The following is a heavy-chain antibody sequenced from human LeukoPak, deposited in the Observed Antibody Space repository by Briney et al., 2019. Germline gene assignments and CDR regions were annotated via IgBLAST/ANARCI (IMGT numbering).Heavy chain of an antibody. Sequence: ASVKVSCKASGYTFSDYNLYWVRQAPGQGLEWMGRINPASGVTNSAQRFQGRVTMTRDTSLSTAYMELSRLTSGDTAVYYCARFDLVYRRNLVFGDYWGQGTLVTVSS. V-gene: IGHV1-2*06. D-gene: IGHD3-16*01. CDR1: GYTFSDYN. J-gene: IGHJ4*02. CDR3: ARFDLVYRRNLVFGDY. CDR2: INPASGVT.